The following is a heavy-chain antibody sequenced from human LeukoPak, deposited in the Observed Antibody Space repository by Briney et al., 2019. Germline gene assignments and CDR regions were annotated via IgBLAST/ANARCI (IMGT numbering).Heavy chain of an antibody. J-gene: IGHJ4*02. V-gene: IGHV3-21*01. Sequence: GGSLRLSCAASGFTVSSYSMNWVRQAPGKGLEWVSSISSSSSYIYYADSVKGRFTISRDNAKNSLYLQMNSLRAEDTAVYYCAREGTVISFDYWGQGTLVTVSS. CDR2: ISSSSSYI. D-gene: IGHD4-11*01. CDR3: AREGTVISFDY. CDR1: GFTVSSYS.